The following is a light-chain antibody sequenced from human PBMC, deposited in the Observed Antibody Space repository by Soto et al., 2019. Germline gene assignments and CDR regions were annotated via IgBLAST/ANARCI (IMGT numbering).Light chain of an antibody. CDR1: SSDVGGYNY. J-gene: IGLJ2*01. V-gene: IGLV2-14*01. CDR3: CSCTRNNTRV. CDR2: DVT. Sequence: QSVLTQPASVSGSPGQSITISCTGTSSDVGGYNYVSWYQQHPGKAPKVMIYDVTNRPSGVSNRFSGSKSGNTAALTISGLQAEDEADYYCCSCTRNNTRVFGGGTKVTVL.